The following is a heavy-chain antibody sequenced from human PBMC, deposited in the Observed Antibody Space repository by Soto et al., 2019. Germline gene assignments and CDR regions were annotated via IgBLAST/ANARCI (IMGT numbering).Heavy chain of an antibody. V-gene: IGHV3-48*02. Sequence: EVQLVESGGGLVQPGGSLRLSCAASGFTFSTYSMNWVRQAPGKGLEWVSYISSSSSTIYYADSVKGRFTIARDNAKNSLYLQTNSLRDEDTAVYYCARDRNVGAAPCDYWGQGTLVTVSS. CDR3: ARDRNVGAAPCDY. J-gene: IGHJ4*02. CDR1: GFTFSTYS. CDR2: ISSSSSTI. D-gene: IGHD1-26*01.